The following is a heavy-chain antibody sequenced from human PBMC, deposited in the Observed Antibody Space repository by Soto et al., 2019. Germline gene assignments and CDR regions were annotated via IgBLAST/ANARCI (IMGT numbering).Heavy chain of an antibody. V-gene: IGHV3-23*01. CDR2: ISGSGGST. CDR1: GFTFSSYA. D-gene: IGHD3-3*01. J-gene: IGHJ4*02. CDR3: AKDKARAVYSYDLWSGPARYYFDY. Sequence: PGGSLRLSCAASGFTFSSYAMSWVRQAPGKGLEWVSAISGSGGSTYYADSVKGRFTISRDNSKNTLYLQMNSLRAEDTAVYYCAKDKARAVYSYDLWSGPARYYFDYWGQGTLVTAS.